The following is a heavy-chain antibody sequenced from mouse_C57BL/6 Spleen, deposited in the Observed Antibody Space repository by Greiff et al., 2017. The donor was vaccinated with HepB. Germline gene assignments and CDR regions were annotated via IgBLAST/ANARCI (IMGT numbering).Heavy chain of an antibody. CDR3: AREPHYYGSSDDY. CDR1: GFNIKNTY. D-gene: IGHD1-1*01. V-gene: IGHV14-3*01. J-gene: IGHJ2*01. Sequence: EVQLQQSVAELVRPGASVQLSCTASGFNIKNTYMHWVKQRPEQGLEWIGRIDPANGNTKYAPKFQGKATITPDTSSNTAYLQLRSLTSEDTAICDWAREPHYYGSSDDYWGQGTTLTVSS. CDR2: IDPANGNT.